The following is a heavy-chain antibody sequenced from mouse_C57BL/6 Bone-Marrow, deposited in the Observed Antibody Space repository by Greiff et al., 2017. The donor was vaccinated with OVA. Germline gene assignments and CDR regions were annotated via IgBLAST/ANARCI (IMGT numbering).Heavy chain of an antibody. Sequence: VQLKQSGAELVRPGASVKLSCAASGFNIKDDYMHWVKQRPEQGLEWIGWIDPENGDTEYASKFQGKATITADTSSNTAYLQLSSLTSEDTAVYYCTPILGAMDYWGQGTSVTVSS. CDR2: IDPENGDT. CDR1: GFNIKDDY. V-gene: IGHV14-4*01. CDR3: TPILGAMDY. D-gene: IGHD6-5*01. J-gene: IGHJ4*01.